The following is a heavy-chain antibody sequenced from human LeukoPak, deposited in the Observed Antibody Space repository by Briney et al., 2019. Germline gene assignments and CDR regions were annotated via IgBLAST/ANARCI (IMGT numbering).Heavy chain of an antibody. CDR3: ARYMVRGVNKIQGDSYYYYYGMDV. D-gene: IGHD3-10*01. CDR1: GYSFTSYW. CDR2: IYPGDSDT. J-gene: IGHJ6*04. V-gene: IGHV5-51*01. Sequence: GESLKISCKGSGYSFTSYWIGWVRQMPGKGLEWMGIIYPGDSDTRYSPSFQGQVTISADKSISTAYLQWSSLKASDTAMYYCARYMVRGVNKIQGDSYYYYYGMDVWGKGTTVTVSS.